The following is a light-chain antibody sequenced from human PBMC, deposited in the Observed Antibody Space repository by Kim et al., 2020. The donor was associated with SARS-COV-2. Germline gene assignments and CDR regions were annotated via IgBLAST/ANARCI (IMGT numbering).Light chain of an antibody. J-gene: IGKJ2*01. CDR1: QSVTSNY. V-gene: IGKV3-20*01. CDR2: GAS. CDR3: QQYVTSFRT. Sequence: EIVLTQSPGTLSLSPGERATLSCRASQSVTSNYLAWYQQNPGQPPRLLIYGASSRATGIPDRFSGSGSGTDFTLTISRLEPEDFAVYYCQQYVTSFRTFGQGTKLEI.